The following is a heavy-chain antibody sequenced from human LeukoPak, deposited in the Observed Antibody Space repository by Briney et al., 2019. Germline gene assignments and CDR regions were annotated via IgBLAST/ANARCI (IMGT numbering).Heavy chain of an antibody. CDR1: GYTFTSYY. CDR3: ATWGSSSSPRPDMDV. D-gene: IGHD6-19*01. Sequence: ASVKVSCKASGYTFTSYYMHWVRQAPGQGLEWMGIINPSGGSTSYTQKFQGRITMTRDTSTATGYMELTTLRSEDTAMYYCATWGSSSSPRPDMDVWGQGTMVTVSS. J-gene: IGHJ6*02. CDR2: INPSGGST. V-gene: IGHV1-46*01.